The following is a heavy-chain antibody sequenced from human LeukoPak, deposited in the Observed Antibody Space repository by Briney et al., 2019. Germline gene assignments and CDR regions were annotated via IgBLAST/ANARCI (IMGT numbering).Heavy chain of an antibody. CDR1: GIPFSDYY. CDR2: ISASSSYT. J-gene: IGHJ4*02. V-gene: IGHV3-11*03. D-gene: IGHD6-13*01. Sequence: GGSLRLSCVVSGIPFSDYYMNWIRLAPGKGLEWTSYISASSSYTDYADSVKGRFTISRDNAKNTLYLQMNSLGVEDTAVYYCAAGTAADFWGQGTLVSVSS. CDR3: AAGTAADF.